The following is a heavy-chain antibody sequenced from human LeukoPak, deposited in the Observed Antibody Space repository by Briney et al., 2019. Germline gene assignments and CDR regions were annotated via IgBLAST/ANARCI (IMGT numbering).Heavy chain of an antibody. CDR2: ISSSGSTI. CDR1: GFTVSSKY. CDR3: AGEYVVVVAATQYYYGMDV. V-gene: IGHV3-48*03. D-gene: IGHD2-15*01. J-gene: IGHJ6*02. Sequence: GGSLRLSCAASGFTVSSKYMNWVRQAPGKGLEWVSYISSSGSTIYYADSVKGRFTISRDNAKNSLYLQMNSLRAEDTAVYYCAGEYVVVVAATQYYYGMDVWGQGTTVTVSS.